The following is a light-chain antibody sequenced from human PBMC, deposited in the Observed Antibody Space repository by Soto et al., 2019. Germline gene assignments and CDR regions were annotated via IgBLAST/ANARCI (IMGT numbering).Light chain of an antibody. V-gene: IGKV3-20*01. CDR1: QSVDNNY. CDR2: GAS. CDR3: QQYGRSPWT. J-gene: IGKJ1*01. Sequence: TQSPSTLSASVGDRVTITCRASQSVDNNYLAWYQQKRGQAPRLVIYGASSRATDIPDRFSGSGSGTDFTLTISRLEPEDFAVYVCQQYGRSPWTFGQGSKLDIK.